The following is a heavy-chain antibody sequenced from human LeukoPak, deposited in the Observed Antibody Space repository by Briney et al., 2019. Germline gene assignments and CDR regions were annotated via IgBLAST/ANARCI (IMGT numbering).Heavy chain of an antibody. J-gene: IGHJ6*03. CDR2: IYRDGNT. CDR3: ARLAALRGFYYYMDV. CDR1: GYSISSGYY. V-gene: IGHV4-38-2*02. Sequence: SETLSLTCTVSGYSISSGYYWGWIRRPPGKGLEWVANIYRDGNTYYSPSLKSRVTISVDTSKNQFYLRLSSVTAADTAMYYCARLAALRGFYYYMDVWGKGTTVTVSS. D-gene: IGHD6-6*01.